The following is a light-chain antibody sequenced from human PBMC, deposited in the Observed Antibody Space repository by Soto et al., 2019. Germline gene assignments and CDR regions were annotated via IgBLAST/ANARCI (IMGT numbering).Light chain of an antibody. J-gene: IGKJ4*01. CDR2: GAS. Sequence: EIVMTQSPATLSVSPGERVTLSCMASQSVSSNLAWYQQKHGQAPRLLIYGASTRATGNPATFSGRGSGTDFTLTISGLQSEDFSLYYCQRYNNCLITFGGGMKVEF. V-gene: IGKV3-15*01. CDR1: QSVSSN. CDR3: QRYNNCLIT.